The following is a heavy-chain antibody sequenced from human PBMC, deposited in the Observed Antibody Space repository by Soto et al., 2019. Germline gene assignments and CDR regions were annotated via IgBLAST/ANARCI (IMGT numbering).Heavy chain of an antibody. J-gene: IGHJ4*02. CDR3: ARDGGYSSGWYQFDY. CDR1: GLTFRGYW. Sequence: LRLSCAASGLTFRGYWMHWVRHAPGKGLEWVASISRSNSYIYYADSVKGRFTISRDNAKNSLYLQMNSLRAEDTAVYYCARDGGYSSGWYQFDYWGQGTLVTVSS. V-gene: IGHV3-21*06. CDR2: ISRSNSYI. D-gene: IGHD6-19*01.